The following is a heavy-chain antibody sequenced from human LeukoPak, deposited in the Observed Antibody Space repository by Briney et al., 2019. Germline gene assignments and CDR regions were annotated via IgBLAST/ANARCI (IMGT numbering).Heavy chain of an antibody. J-gene: IGHJ4*02. CDR3: ARDFGVVPAAHGYSSGWGPDY. D-gene: IGHD6-19*01. Sequence: ASVKVSCKASGYTFTSYDINWVRQATGQGLEWMGWMNPNSGNTGYAQKFQGRVTTTRNTSISTAYMELRSLRSDDTAVYYCARDFGVVPAAHGYSSGWGPDYWGQGTLVTVSS. CDR2: MNPNSGNT. CDR1: GYTFTSYD. V-gene: IGHV1-8*01.